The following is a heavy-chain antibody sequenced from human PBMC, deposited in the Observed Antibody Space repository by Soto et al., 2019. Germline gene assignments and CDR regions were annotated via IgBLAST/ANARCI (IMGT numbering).Heavy chain of an antibody. D-gene: IGHD3-16*02. J-gene: IGHJ3*02. CDR2: ISGSGGST. Sequence: GGSLRLSCAASGFTFSSYAMSWVRQAPGKGLEWVSAISGSGGSTYYADSVKGRFTISRDNSKNTLYLQMNSLRAEDTAVYYCANHDYIWGSYRYTGTTDAFDIWGQGTMVTVSS. CDR1: GFTFSSYA. CDR3: ANHDYIWGSYRYTGTTDAFDI. V-gene: IGHV3-23*01.